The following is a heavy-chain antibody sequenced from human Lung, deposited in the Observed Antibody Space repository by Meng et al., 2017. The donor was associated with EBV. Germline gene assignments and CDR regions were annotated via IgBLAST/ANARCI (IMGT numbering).Heavy chain of an antibody. V-gene: IGHV4-4*02. CDR2: IYHSGST. CDR1: GGSISSSNW. Sequence: QGPLQESGPGLVKPSGTLSLPCAVSGGSISSSNWWSWVRQPPGKGLEWIGEIYHSGSTNYNPSLKSRVTISVDKSKNQLSLKLSSVTAADTAVYYCARGKLSGYRYFDYWGQGTLVTVSS. D-gene: IGHD3-3*01. CDR3: ARGKLSGYRYFDY. J-gene: IGHJ4*02.